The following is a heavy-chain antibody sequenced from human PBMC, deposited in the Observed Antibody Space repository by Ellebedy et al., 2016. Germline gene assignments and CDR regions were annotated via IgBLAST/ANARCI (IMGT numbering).Heavy chain of an antibody. Sequence: ASVKVSCXASGYTFTSYGISWVRQAPGQGLEWMGWISAYNGNTNYAQKLQGRVTMTTDTSTSTAYMELRSLRSDDTAVYYCAREYYGGKGPLDAFDIWGQGTMVTVSS. V-gene: IGHV1-18*01. CDR2: ISAYNGNT. CDR3: AREYYGGKGPLDAFDI. D-gene: IGHD4-23*01. CDR1: GYTFTSYG. J-gene: IGHJ3*02.